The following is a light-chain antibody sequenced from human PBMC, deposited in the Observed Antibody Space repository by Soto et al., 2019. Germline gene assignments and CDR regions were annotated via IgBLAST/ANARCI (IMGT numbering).Light chain of an antibody. V-gene: IGKV3D-20*01. Sequence: EIVLTQSPGTLSLSPGERATLSCRASQSVRSSYLAWFQQRPGLAPRLLIYDVSTRATGIPDRFSGSGSGTDFTLTISRLEPEDFAVYYCQQYGNSPWTFGQGTKVDIK. J-gene: IGKJ1*01. CDR1: QSVRSSY. CDR3: QQYGNSPWT. CDR2: DVS.